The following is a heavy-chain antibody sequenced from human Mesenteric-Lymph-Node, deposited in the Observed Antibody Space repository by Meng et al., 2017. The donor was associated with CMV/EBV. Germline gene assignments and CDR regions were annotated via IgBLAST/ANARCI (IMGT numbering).Heavy chain of an antibody. CDR3: ARRRRYSYGYYYYGMDV. Sequence: SETLSLTCTVSGGSISSTSYYWGWIRQPPGKGLEWIGTIYYSGSTYYNPSLKSRITISADTSKNQFSLKVSSVTAADTAVYYCARRRRYSYGYYYYGMDVWGQGTTVTVSS. CDR2: IYYSGST. CDR1: GGSISSTSYY. D-gene: IGHD5-18*01. J-gene: IGHJ6*02. V-gene: IGHV4-39*07.